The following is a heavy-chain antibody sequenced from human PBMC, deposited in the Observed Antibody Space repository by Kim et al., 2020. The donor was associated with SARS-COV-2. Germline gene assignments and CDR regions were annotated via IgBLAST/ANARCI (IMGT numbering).Heavy chain of an antibody. J-gene: IGHJ4*02. CDR2: IYYSGST. Sequence: SETLSLTCTVSGGSISSSSYYWGWIRQPPGKGLEWIGSIYYSGSTYYNPSLKSRVSISVDTSKNQFSLKLSSVTAADTAVYYCARLLRYCSSTSCYYFDYGGQGTLVTVSS. CDR3: ARLLRYCSSTSCYYFDY. CDR1: GGSISSSSYY. D-gene: IGHD2-2*01. V-gene: IGHV4-39*01.